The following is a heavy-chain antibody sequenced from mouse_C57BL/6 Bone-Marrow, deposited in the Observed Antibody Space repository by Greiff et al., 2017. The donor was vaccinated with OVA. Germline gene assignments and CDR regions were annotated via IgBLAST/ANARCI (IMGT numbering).Heavy chain of an antibody. CDR1: DYAFSSSW. CDR3: ARGTTVDAMDY. CDR2: IYPGDGDT. D-gene: IGHD1-1*01. Sequence: QVQLKESGPELVKPGASVKISCKASDYAFSSSWMNWVKQRPGKGLEWIGRIYPGDGDTNYNGKFKGKATLTADKSSSTAYMQLSSLTSEDSAVYYCARGTTVDAMDYWGQGTSVTVSS. V-gene: IGHV1-82*01. J-gene: IGHJ4*01.